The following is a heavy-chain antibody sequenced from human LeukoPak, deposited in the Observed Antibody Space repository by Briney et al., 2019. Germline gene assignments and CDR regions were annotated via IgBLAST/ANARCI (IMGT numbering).Heavy chain of an antibody. Sequence: GRSLRLSCAASGFTFSTYGMHWVRQAPGKGLEWVAFISYDGSNRYHADSVKGRFTISRDNSRSTLYLQMNSLRAEDTAVYYCAKDISEVPEHYFDYWGQGTLVTVSS. CDR3: AKDISEVPEHYFDY. D-gene: IGHD1/OR15-1a*01. CDR1: GFTFSTYG. V-gene: IGHV3-30*18. J-gene: IGHJ4*02. CDR2: ISYDGSNR.